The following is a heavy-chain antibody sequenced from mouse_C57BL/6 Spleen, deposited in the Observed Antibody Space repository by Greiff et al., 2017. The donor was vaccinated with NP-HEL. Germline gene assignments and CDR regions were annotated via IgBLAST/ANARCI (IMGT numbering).Heavy chain of an antibody. CDR1: GFNIKDYY. J-gene: IGHJ1*03. CDR3: TTTVVATGGYFDV. Sequence: VRLKESGAELVRPGASVKLSCTASGFNIKDYYMHWVKQRPEQGLAWIGRIDPEDGDTEYAPKFQGKATMTADTSSNTAYLQLSSLTSEDTAVYYCTTTVVATGGYFDVWGTGTTVTVSS. CDR2: IDPEDGDT. D-gene: IGHD1-1*01. V-gene: IGHV14-1*01.